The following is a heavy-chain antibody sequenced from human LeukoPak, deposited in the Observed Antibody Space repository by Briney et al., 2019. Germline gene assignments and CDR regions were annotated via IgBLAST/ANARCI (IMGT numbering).Heavy chain of an antibody. J-gene: IGHJ4*02. Sequence: GGSLRLSCAASGFTFSSYSMNWVRRAPGKGLEWVSSISSSSSYTYYADSVKGRFTISRDNAKNSLYLRMNSLRAEDTAVYYCARDRVPAAGYFDYWGQGTLVTVSS. D-gene: IGHD6-13*01. CDR2: ISSSSSYT. CDR1: GFTFSSYS. V-gene: IGHV3-21*01. CDR3: ARDRVPAAGYFDY.